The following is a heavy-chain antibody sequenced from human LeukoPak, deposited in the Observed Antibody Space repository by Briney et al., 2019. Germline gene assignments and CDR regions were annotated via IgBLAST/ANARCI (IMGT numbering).Heavy chain of an antibody. V-gene: IGHV4-34*01. Sequence: SETLSLTCTVSGGSISSYYWSWIRQPPGKGLEWIGEINHSGSTNYNPSLKSRVTISVDTSKNQFSLKLSSVTAADTAVYYCAGWRQDSTSCYNYWGQGTLVTVSS. D-gene: IGHD2-2*02. CDR1: GGSISSYY. CDR2: INHSGST. CDR3: AGWRQDSTSCYNY. J-gene: IGHJ4*02.